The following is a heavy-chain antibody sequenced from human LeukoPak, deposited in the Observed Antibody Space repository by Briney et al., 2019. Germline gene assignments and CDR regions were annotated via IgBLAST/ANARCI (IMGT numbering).Heavy chain of an antibody. D-gene: IGHD3-22*01. Sequence: ASVKVSCKASGYTFTSYYLHWVRQAPGQGLEWMGIINPSGGSTDYAQKFQGRVTMTRDTSTSTVYLELSSLRSEDTAVYYCARGRPSLYYYDSSGYYYGYWGQGTLVTVSS. J-gene: IGHJ4*02. CDR3: ARGRPSLYYYDSSGYYYGY. CDR1: GYTFTSYY. V-gene: IGHV1-46*01. CDR2: INPSGGST.